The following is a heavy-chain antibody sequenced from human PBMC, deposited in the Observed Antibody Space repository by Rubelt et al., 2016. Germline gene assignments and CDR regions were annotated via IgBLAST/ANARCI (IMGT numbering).Heavy chain of an antibody. CDR1: GFTFSSYA. Sequence: RLSCAASGFTFSSYAMSWVRQAPGKGLEWVSYISSSSSTIYYADSVKGRFTISRDNAKNSLYLQMNSLRAEDTAVYYCASSVAVAGTDWFDPWGQGTLVTVSS. CDR2: ISSSSSTI. J-gene: IGHJ5*02. V-gene: IGHV3-48*04. CDR3: ASSVAVAGTDWFDP. D-gene: IGHD6-19*01.